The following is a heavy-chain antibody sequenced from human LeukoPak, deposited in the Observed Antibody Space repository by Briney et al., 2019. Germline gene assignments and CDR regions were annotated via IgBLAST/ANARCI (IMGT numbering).Heavy chain of an antibody. CDR1: GGSNY. V-gene: IGHV4-59*08. CDR2: IHNSGNT. D-gene: IGHD1-20*01. Sequence: LETLSLTCTVSGGSNYWSWIRQPPGKGLEWIGYIHNSGNTNYNPSLKSRVTISIDTSKNQFSLNLNSVTAADTAVYYCAKHSNWNAGVDWFDPWGQGTLVTVSS. CDR3: AKHSNWNAGVDWFDP. J-gene: IGHJ5*02.